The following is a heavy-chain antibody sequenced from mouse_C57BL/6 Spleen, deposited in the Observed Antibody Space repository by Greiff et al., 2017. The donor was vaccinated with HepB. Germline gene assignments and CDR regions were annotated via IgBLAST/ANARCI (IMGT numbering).Heavy chain of an antibody. J-gene: IGHJ4*01. V-gene: IGHV7-3*01. Sequence: DVMLVESGGGLVQPGGSLSLSCAASGFTFTDYYMSWVRQPPGKALEWLGFIRNKANGYTTEYSASVKGRFTISRDNSQSILYLQMNALRAEDSATYYCARGGYGYDDYYAMDYWGQGASVTVSS. D-gene: IGHD2-2*01. CDR1: GFTFTDYY. CDR3: ARGGYGYDDYYAMDY. CDR2: IRNKANGYTT.